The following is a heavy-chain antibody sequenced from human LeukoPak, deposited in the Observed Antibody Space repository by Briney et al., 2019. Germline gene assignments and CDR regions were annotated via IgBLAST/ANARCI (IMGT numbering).Heavy chain of an antibody. V-gene: IGHV4-34*01. CDR1: GGSFSGYY. CDR3: ASHGYSSSWPTMNWFDP. J-gene: IGHJ5*02. Sequence: SETLSLTCAVYGGSFSGYYWSWIRQPPGKGLEWSGEINHSGSTNYNPSLKSRVTISVDTSKNQLSLKLSSVTAEDTAVYYCASHGYSSSWPTMNWFDPWGQGTLLTVSS. CDR2: INHSGST. D-gene: IGHD6-13*01.